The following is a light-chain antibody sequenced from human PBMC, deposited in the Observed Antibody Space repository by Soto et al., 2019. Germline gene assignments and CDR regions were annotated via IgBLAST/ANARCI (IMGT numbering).Light chain of an antibody. J-gene: IGLJ1*01. CDR3: QCYDNSLNGYV. Sequence: QCVLTQPPSVSGAPGQRVTISCTGSTSHIGASYDVHWYQQFPGAAPKLLIYRDTHRPSGIPNRFSGSKSGTSASPAIFGLQLGDEADHHCQCYDNSLNGYVFGSGTKVTV. CDR1: TSHIGASYD. CDR2: RDT. V-gene: IGLV1-40*01.